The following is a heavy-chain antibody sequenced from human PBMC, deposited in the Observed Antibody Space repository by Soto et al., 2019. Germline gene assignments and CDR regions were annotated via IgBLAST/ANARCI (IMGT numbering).Heavy chain of an antibody. CDR1: GGTFSSYA. CDR3: ARDFPRGYSGYDKHFAY. D-gene: IGHD5-12*01. CDR2: IIPIFGTA. V-gene: IGHV1-69*01. Sequence: QVQLVQYGAEVKKPGSSVKVSCKASGGTFSSYAISWVRQAPGHGPEWMGGIIPIFGTANYALKFQGRFTSTADESTSTAYMELSRVRSEDTAVYYCARDFPRGYSGYDKHFAYCGQGPLVTVSS. J-gene: IGHJ4*02.